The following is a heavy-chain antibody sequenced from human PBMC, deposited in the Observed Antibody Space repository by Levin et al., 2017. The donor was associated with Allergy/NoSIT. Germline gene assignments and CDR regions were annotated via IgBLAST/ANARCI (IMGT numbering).Heavy chain of an antibody. V-gene: IGHV6-1*01. CDR1: GDSVSSNTAA. CDR3: ASTAMSGRYLDY. Sequence: SQTLSLTCAISGDSVSSNTAAWNWVRQSPSRGLEWLGRTYYRSKWNYDYAISVKSRIAINPDTSKNQFSLQLKSVTPDDTAVYYCASTAMSGRYLDYWAQGTLVTVSS. CDR2: TYYRSKWNY. J-gene: IGHJ4*02. D-gene: IGHD6-19*01.